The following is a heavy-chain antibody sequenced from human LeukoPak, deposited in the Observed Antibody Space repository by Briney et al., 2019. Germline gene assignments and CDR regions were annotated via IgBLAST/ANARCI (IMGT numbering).Heavy chain of an antibody. Sequence: SETLSLTCTVSGGSISSSSYYWGWIRQPPGKGLEWIGSIYYSGRTYYNPSLKSRVTISVDTCKNQFSLKLSSVTAADTVVYYCASQTGYGGYYFDYWGQGTLVTVSS. V-gene: IGHV4-39*07. J-gene: IGHJ4*02. CDR1: GGSISSSSYY. CDR2: IYYSGRT. CDR3: ASQTGYGGYYFDY. D-gene: IGHD3-9*01.